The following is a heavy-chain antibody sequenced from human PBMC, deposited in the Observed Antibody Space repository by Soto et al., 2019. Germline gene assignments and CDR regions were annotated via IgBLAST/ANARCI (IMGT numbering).Heavy chain of an antibody. CDR1: GLTFSTYS. J-gene: IGHJ6*02. CDR3: ARDPSDCSSTSCWGYYALDV. CDR2: ISSSGNYI. V-gene: IGHV3-21*01. Sequence: GGSLRLSCAASGLTFSTYSMNWVRQAPGKGLEWVSSISSSGNYIHYADSLKGRFTISRDNAKNSLYLQMISLRAEDTAVYYYARDPSDCSSTSCWGYYALDVWGQGTTVTVFS. D-gene: IGHD2-2*01.